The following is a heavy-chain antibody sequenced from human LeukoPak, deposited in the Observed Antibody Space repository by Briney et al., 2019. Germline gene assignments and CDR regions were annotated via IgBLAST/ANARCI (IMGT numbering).Heavy chain of an antibody. V-gene: IGHV1-18*01. CDR1: GYTFTSYG. Sequence: EASVTVSFTASGYTFTSYGISWVRQAPGQGLEWMGWISAYNGNTNYAQKLQGRVTMTTDTSTSTAYMELRSLRSDDTAVYYCARADFYYYYMDVWGKGTTVTVSS. D-gene: IGHD3-3*01. J-gene: IGHJ6*03. CDR2: ISAYNGNT. CDR3: ARADFYYYYMDV.